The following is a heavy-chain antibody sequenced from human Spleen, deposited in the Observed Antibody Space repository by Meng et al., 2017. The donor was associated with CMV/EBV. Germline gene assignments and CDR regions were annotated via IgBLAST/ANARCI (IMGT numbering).Heavy chain of an antibody. Sequence: SLRLSCTASGFTFGDYAMTWVRQTPGKGLEWVAFITSKPYGGATEYAASVKGRFTLSRDDSKNIAYLQMNSLKSEDTAVYYCSRAGWGGIAARRVLGVWGQGTTVTVSS. CDR2: ITSKPYGGAT. CDR1: GFTFGDYA. J-gene: IGHJ6*02. D-gene: IGHD6-6*01. V-gene: IGHV3-49*04. CDR3: SRAGWGGIAARRVLGV.